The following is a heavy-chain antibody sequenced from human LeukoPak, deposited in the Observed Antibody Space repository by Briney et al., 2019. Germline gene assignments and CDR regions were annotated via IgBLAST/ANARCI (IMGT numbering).Heavy chain of an antibody. Sequence: GGSLRLSCAASGVSFDDYAMHWVRQVPGKGLEWVSLISGDGGSTYYADPVKGRFTISRDNSKNSLYLQMNSLRTEDTAMYYCAKDIYSRRGSYFEHWGQGTLVTVSS. D-gene: IGHD2-15*01. CDR3: AKDIYSRRGSYFEH. CDR1: GVSFDDYA. V-gene: IGHV3-43*02. J-gene: IGHJ1*01. CDR2: ISGDGGST.